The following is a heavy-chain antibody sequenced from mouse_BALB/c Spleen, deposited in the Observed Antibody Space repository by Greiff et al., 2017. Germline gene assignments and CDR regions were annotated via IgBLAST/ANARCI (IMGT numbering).Heavy chain of an antibody. V-gene: IGHV1-54*01. D-gene: IGHD1-1*01. J-gene: IGHJ4*01. CDR3: ARGSSYCAMDY. Sequence: VQLQQSGAELVRPGTSVKVSCKASGYAFTNYLIEWVKQRPGQGLEWIGVINPGSGGTNYNEKFKGKATLTADKSSSTAYMQLSSLTSDDSAVYFCARGSSYCAMDYWGQGTSVTVSS. CDR2: INPGSGGT. CDR1: GYAFTNYL.